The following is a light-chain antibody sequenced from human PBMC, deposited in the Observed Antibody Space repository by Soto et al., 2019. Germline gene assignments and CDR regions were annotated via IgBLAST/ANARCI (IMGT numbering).Light chain of an antibody. J-gene: IGKJ1*01. Sequence: DIQMTQSPSTLSASVGDTVTITCRASQSISSWLAWYQQKPGKAPRLLIYRASSLHSGVPSRFSGSGSGTEFTLTISSLQPDDFASYYCQQYKSLSWTFGQGTKVDIK. CDR3: QQYKSLSWT. V-gene: IGKV1-5*03. CDR1: QSISSW. CDR2: RAS.